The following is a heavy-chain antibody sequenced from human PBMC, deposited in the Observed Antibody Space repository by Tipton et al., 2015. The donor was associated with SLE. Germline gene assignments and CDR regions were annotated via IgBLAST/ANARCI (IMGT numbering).Heavy chain of an antibody. J-gene: IGHJ6*02. Sequence: LRLSCTVSGDSINSYYWSWIRQPAGKGLEWIGRIYTSGSTNYNPSLKSRVTISVDTSKNQFSLKLTSVTAADTAVYYCARRGALAAAGVYYYYGMDVWGQGTTVTVSS. V-gene: IGHV4-4*07. D-gene: IGHD6-13*01. CDR3: ARRGALAAAGVYYYYGMDV. CDR1: GDSINSYY. CDR2: IYTSGST.